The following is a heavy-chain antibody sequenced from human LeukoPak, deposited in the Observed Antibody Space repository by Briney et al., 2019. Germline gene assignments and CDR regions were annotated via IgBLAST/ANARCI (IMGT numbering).Heavy chain of an antibody. CDR2: IYYTGST. CDR1: GGSISSTNYY. V-gene: IGHV4-39*01. Sequence: SETLSLTCTVSGGSISSTNYYWGWIRQPPGKGLEWIGCIYYTGSTHYNPSLKSRVTISIDTSKNQFSLNLNSVTAADTAVYYCARPYRDHQILDFDSWGQGTLVTVSS. J-gene: IGHJ4*02. CDR3: ARPYRDHQILDFDS. D-gene: IGHD2/OR15-2a*01.